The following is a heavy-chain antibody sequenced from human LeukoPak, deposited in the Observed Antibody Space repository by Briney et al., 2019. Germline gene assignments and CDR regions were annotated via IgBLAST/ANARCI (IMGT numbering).Heavy chain of an antibody. D-gene: IGHD6-19*01. J-gene: IGHJ6*02. CDR3: ASLSSGWYYYYYGMDV. Sequence: SETLSLTCTVSGGSISSSSYYWGWIRQPPGKGLEWIGSIYYSGGTYYNPSLKSRVTISVDTSKNQFSLKLSSVTAADTAVYYCASLSSGWYYYYYGMDVWGQGTTVTVSS. CDR1: GGSISSSSYY. V-gene: IGHV4-39*01. CDR2: IYYSGGT.